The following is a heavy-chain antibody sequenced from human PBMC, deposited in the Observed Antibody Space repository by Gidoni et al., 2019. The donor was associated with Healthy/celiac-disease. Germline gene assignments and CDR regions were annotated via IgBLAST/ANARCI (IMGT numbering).Heavy chain of an antibody. J-gene: IGHJ4*02. D-gene: IGHD6-6*01. CDR2: IYYSGST. CDR3: ARLKYILAGEFDY. V-gene: IGHV4-39*01. Sequence: QLQLQESGPGLVKPSETLSLTCTVSGGSISSSSYYWGWIRQPPGKGLEWIGSIYYSGSTYCNPSLKSRVTISVDTSKNQFSLKLSSVTAADTAVYYCARLKYILAGEFDYWGQGTLVTVSS. CDR1: GGSISSSSYY.